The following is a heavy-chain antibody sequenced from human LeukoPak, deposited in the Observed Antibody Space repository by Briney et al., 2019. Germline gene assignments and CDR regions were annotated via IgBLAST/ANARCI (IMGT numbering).Heavy chain of an antibody. Sequence: PGGSLRLSCAASGFTFSSYSMNWVRQAPGKGLEWVSSISSSSSYIYYADSVKGRFTISRDNAKNSLYLQMNSLRAEDTAVYYCARAIRGVYGDYAPGYYYYYMDVWGKGTTVTVSS. V-gene: IGHV3-21*04. CDR3: ARAIRGVYGDYAPGYYYYYMDV. J-gene: IGHJ6*03. CDR1: GFTFSSYS. D-gene: IGHD4-17*01. CDR2: ISSSSSYI.